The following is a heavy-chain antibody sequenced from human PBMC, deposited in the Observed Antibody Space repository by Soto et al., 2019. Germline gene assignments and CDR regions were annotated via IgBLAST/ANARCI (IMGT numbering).Heavy chain of an antibody. Sequence: QVQLVESGGGVVQPGRSLRLSCAASGFTFSSYAMHWVRQAPGKGLEWVAVISYDGSNKYYADSVKGRFTISRDNSKNTLYLQMNSLRAEDTAVYYCAREVGVVVPHYYYGMDVWGQGTTVTVSS. CDR1: GFTFSSYA. CDR2: ISYDGSNK. V-gene: IGHV3-30-3*01. CDR3: AREVGVVVPHYYYGMDV. D-gene: IGHD3-22*01. J-gene: IGHJ6*02.